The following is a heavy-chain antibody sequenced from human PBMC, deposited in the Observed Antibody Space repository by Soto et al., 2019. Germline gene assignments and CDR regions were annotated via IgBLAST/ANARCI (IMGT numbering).Heavy chain of an antibody. CDR2: IWYDGSNK. Sequence: GGSLRLSCAASGFTFSSYGMHWVRQAPGKGLEWVAVIWYDGSNKYYADSVKGRFTISRDNSKNTLYLQMNSLRAEDTAVYYCARAKDTAMSPNAFDISGTAPMVTVSS. J-gene: IGHJ3*02. V-gene: IGHV3-33*01. D-gene: IGHD5-18*01. CDR1: GFTFSSYG. CDR3: ARAKDTAMSPNAFDI.